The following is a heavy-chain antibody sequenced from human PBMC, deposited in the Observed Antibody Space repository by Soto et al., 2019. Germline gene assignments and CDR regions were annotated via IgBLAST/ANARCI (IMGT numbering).Heavy chain of an antibody. CDR3: ARSLTIFGVVIGNYYGMDV. V-gene: IGHV1-2*04. CDR2: INPNSGGT. Sequence: ASVKVSCKACGYTFTGYYMHWVRQAPGQGLEWMGWINPNSGGTNYAQKFQGWVTMTRDTSISTAYMELSRLRSDDTAVYYCARSLTIFGVVIGNYYGMDVWGQGTTVTVSS. D-gene: IGHD3-3*01. J-gene: IGHJ6*02. CDR1: GYTFTGYY.